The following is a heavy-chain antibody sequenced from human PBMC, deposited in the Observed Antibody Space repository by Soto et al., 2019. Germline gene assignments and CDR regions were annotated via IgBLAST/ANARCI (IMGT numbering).Heavy chain of an antibody. CDR3: ARGGGATFPGNYFDY. J-gene: IGHJ4*02. Sequence: QVQLVESGGGVVQPGRSLRLSCAASGFTFSSYGMHWVRQAPGKGLEWVAVIWYDGSNKYYADSVKGRFTISRDNSKNTLYLQMNSLRAEDTAVYYCARGGGATFPGNYFDYWGQGTMVTVSS. CDR1: GFTFSSYG. CDR2: IWYDGSNK. V-gene: IGHV3-33*01. D-gene: IGHD1-26*01.